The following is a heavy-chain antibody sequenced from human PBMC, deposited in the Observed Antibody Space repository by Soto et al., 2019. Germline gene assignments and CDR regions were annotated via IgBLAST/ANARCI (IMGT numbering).Heavy chain of an antibody. D-gene: IGHD3-9*01. CDR2: INAGNGHI. CDR3: SRVPIKATLGFEY. Sequence: QVQLVQSGAEVKKPGASVKVSCKASGYIFTTYGIHWVRQAPGQRPEWMGWINAGNGHIRYSQKFEGRVTMTRDTFAGTAQIETRNLRSGDTACDYFSRVPIKATLGFEYRGPGTL. CDR1: GYIFTTYG. V-gene: IGHV1-3*01. J-gene: IGHJ4*02.